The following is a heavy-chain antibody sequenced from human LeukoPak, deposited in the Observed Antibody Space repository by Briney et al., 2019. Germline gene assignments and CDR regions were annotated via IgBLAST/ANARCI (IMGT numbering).Heavy chain of an antibody. CDR1: GGTFSSYA. J-gene: IGHJ4*02. CDR3: ARGSPPRRNYDSSGYYSYYFDY. Sequence: ASVKVSCKASGGTFSSYAISWVRQAPGQGLEWMGWISAYNGNTKYAQKFQGRVTMTTDTSTRTAYMELRSLRSDDTAVYYCARGSPPRRNYDSSGYYSYYFDYWGQGTLVTVSS. D-gene: IGHD3-22*01. CDR2: ISAYNGNT. V-gene: IGHV1-18*01.